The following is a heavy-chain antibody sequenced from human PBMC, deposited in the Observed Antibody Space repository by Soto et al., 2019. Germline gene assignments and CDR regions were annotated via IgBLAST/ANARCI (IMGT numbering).Heavy chain of an antibody. D-gene: IGHD6-13*01. CDR3: ARYRSIAEASXYYYYMDV. CDR1: GGTFSSYT. Sequence: SVKVSCKASGGTFSSYTISWVRQAPGQGLEWMGRIIPILGIANYAQKFQGRVTITADKSTSTAYMELSSLRSEDTAVYYCARYRSIAEASXYYYYMDVWGKGTTVTVSS. V-gene: IGHV1-69*02. J-gene: IGHJ6*03. CDR2: IIPILGIA.